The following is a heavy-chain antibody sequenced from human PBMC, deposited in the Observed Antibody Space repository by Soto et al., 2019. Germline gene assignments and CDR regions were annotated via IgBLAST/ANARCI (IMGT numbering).Heavy chain of an antibody. Sequence: PSETLSFTCTVSGDSVTSNHFFWGWIRRPPGRGLEWIASIYRDGSTYIRPSLKSRVSMSLDTSKNHFSLNLSSVTAADMAVYYCAREGSYSAYNFAHGIQLWSFDFWGQGALVTVSS. CDR2: IYRDGST. CDR1: GDSVTSNHFF. D-gene: IGHD5-12*01. J-gene: IGHJ4*02. V-gene: IGHV4-39*02. CDR3: AREGSYSAYNFAHGIQLWSFDF.